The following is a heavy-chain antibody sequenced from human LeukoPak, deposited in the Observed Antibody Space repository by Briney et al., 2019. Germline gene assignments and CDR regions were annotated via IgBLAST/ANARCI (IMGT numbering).Heavy chain of an antibody. CDR1: GFTFSSYA. CDR3: ARIAPITMVRGEYYFDY. Sequence: PGGSLRLSCAASGFTFSSYAMSWVRQAPGKGLEWVSAISGSGGSTYYADSVKGRFTISRDNSKNTLYLQMNSLRAEDTAVYYCARIAPITMVRGEYYFDYWGQGTLVTVSS. CDR2: ISGSGGST. D-gene: IGHD3-10*01. V-gene: IGHV3-23*01. J-gene: IGHJ4*02.